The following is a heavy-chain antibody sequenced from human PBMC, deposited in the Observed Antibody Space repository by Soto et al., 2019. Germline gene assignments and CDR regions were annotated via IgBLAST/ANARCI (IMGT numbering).Heavy chain of an antibody. CDR3: ARGDGYHFHSNYYYYGMDV. J-gene: IGHJ6*02. D-gene: IGHD5-12*01. CDR2: ISSSSSTI. V-gene: IGHV3-48*02. Sequence: GGSLRLSCAASGFTFSSYSMNWVRQAPGKGLEWVSYISSSSSTIYYADSVKGRFTISRDNAKNSLYLQMNSLRDEDTAVYYCARGDGYHFHSNYYYYGMDVWGQGTTVTVSS. CDR1: GFTFSSYS.